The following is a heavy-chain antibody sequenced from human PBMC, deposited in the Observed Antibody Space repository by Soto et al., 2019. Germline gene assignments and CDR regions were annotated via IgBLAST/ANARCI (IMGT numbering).Heavy chain of an antibody. V-gene: IGHV3-48*03. Sequence: GGSLRLSCAASGVIFSNYEMHLVRQAPGKGLEWVSYISSSDTIYYADSVKGRFTISRDNAKNSLSLQMNSLRAEDTAVYYCATDSGYGSGSSVNHYLDYWGHGNLVTVSS. J-gene: IGHJ4*01. CDR1: GVIFSNYE. CDR3: ATDSGYGSGSSVNHYLDY. D-gene: IGHD3-10*01. CDR2: ISSSDTI.